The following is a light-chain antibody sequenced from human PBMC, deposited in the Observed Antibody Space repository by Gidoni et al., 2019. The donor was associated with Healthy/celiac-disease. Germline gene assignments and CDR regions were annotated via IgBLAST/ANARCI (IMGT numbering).Light chain of an antibody. Sequence: EIVLTQSPATLSLSPGERATLSCRASQSVSSYLAWYQQKPAQAPRHLIYDASNRATGIPARFGGSGSGTDITISISSQEPEDFAGYYYQRPPLTFGGGTKVEIK. CDR3: QRPPLT. J-gene: IGKJ4*01. CDR1: QSVSSY. V-gene: IGKV3-11*01. CDR2: DAS.